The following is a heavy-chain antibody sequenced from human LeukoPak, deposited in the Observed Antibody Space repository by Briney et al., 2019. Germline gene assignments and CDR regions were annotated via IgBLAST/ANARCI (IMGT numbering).Heavy chain of an antibody. V-gene: IGHV4-59*01. J-gene: IGHJ4*02. D-gene: IGHD3-10*02. CDR2: IYYSGST. Sequence: SETLSLTCTVSGGSISSYYWSWIRQPPGKGLEWIGYIYYSGSTNYNPSLKSRVTISVDTSKNQFSLKLSSVTAADTAVYYCARSTGSTMFIDYWGQGTLITVSS. CDR1: GGSISSYY. CDR3: ARSTGSTMFIDY.